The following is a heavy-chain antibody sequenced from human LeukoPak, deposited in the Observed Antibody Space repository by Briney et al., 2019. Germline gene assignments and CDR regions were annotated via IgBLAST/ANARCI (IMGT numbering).Heavy chain of an antibody. CDR1: GYTFTGYY. CDR3: ARDVSGSYQYYFDY. D-gene: IGHD1-26*01. CDR2: INPNSGDT. Sequence: GASVKVSCKASGYTFTGYYMHWVRQAPGQGLEWMGWINPNSGDTNYAQKFQGRVTMTRDTSISTAYMELSRLRSDDTAVYYCARDVSGSYQYYFDYWGQGTLVTVSS. J-gene: IGHJ4*02. V-gene: IGHV1-2*02.